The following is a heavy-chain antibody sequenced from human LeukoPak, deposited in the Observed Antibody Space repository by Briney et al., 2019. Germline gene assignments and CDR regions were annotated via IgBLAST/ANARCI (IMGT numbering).Heavy chain of an antibody. Sequence: PGGSLRLSCAASGFTFSSYGMHWVRQAPGKGLEWVAVISYDGSNKYYADSVKGRFTTSRDNSKNTLYLQMNSLRAEDTAVYYCARASAAGTGFFYYYMDVWGKGTTVTVSS. CDR1: GFTFSSYG. CDR3: ARASAAGTGFFYYYMDV. J-gene: IGHJ6*03. V-gene: IGHV3-30*03. CDR2: ISYDGSNK. D-gene: IGHD6-13*01.